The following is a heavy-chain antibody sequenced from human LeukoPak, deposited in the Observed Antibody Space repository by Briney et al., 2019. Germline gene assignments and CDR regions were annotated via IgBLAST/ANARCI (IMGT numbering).Heavy chain of an antibody. CDR2: IYHSGST. CDR1: GGSISSGGYS. J-gene: IGHJ3*02. V-gene: IGHV4-30-2*01. D-gene: IGHD1-26*01. Sequence: SQTLSLTCAVSGGSISSGGYSWSWIRQPPGKGLEWIGYIYHSGSTYYNPSLKSRVTISVDRSKNQFSLKLSSVTAADTAVYYCARAALVGASWARAFDIRGQGTMVTVSS. CDR3: ARAALVGASWARAFDI.